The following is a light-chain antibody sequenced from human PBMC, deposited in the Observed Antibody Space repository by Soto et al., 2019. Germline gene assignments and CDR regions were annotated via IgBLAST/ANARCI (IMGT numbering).Light chain of an antibody. CDR1: ELSKQY. CDR3: QSSDDTGDYYL. CDR2: KDT. Sequence: SYELTQPPSVSVSPGQTARITCSGDELSKQYSFWYQQKPGQAPVFVIYKDTERASGIPERFSGSSSGTTVTLTISGVRAEDEATYYCQSSDDTGDYYLFGTGTKVTVL. V-gene: IGLV3-25*02. J-gene: IGLJ1*01.